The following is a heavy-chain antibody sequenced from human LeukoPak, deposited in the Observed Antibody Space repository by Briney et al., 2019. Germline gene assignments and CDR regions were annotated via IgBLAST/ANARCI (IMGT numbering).Heavy chain of an antibody. D-gene: IGHD3-9*01. CDR3: ATDQRVYYDILTGYYNDSVY. Sequence: ASVKVSCKVSGYTLTELSMHWVRQAPGKGLEWMGGFDPEDGETIYAQKFQGRVTMTEDTSTDTAYMELSSVRSEDTAVYYCATDQRVYYDILTGYYNDSVYWRQGTLVTVSS. CDR2: FDPEDGET. CDR1: GYTLTELS. V-gene: IGHV1-24*01. J-gene: IGHJ4*02.